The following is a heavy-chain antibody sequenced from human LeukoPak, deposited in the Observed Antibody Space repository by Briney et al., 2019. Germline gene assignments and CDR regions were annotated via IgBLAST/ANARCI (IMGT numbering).Heavy chain of an antibody. CDR2: ISYDGSNK. V-gene: IGHV3-30*18. CDR3: AKDWDYYGSGSYYNANPYFDY. Sequence: GGSLRLSCAASGFTVSSNYMSWVRQAPGKGLEWVAVISYDGSNKYYADSVKGRFTISRDNSKNTLYLQMNSLRAEDTAVYYCAKDWDYYGSGSYYNANPYFDYWGQGTLVTVSS. J-gene: IGHJ4*02. D-gene: IGHD3-10*01. CDR1: GFTVSSNY.